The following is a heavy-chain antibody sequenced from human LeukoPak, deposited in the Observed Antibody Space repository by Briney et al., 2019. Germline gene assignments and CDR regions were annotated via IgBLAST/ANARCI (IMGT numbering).Heavy chain of an antibody. J-gene: IGHJ4*02. D-gene: IGHD2-2*01. CDR2: ISAYNGNT. CDR3: ARDPPRGYCSSTSCYCDY. V-gene: IGHV1-18*01. CDR1: GYTFTSYG. Sequence: ASVKVSCKASGYTFTSYGISWVRQAPGQGLEWMGWISAYNGNTNYAQKLQGRVTMTTDTSTSTAYMELRSLRSDDTAVYYCARDPPRGYCSSTSCYCDYWGQGTLVTVSS.